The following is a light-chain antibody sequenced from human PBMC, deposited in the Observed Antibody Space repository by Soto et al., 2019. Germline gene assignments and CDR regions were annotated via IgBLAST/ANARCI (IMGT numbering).Light chain of an antibody. V-gene: IGKV3-20*01. CDR3: QQYGVSPT. CDR2: YVS. J-gene: IGKJ1*01. Sequence: EIVLTQSPGTLSLSPGERATLSCRSSHSVSSNYLAWYQQKPGQAPRLLIYYVSSRATVIPDRFSGSGSGTDFTLTLSSLEPVDFAVYYCQQYGVSPTFGQGTQVEL. CDR1: HSVSSNY.